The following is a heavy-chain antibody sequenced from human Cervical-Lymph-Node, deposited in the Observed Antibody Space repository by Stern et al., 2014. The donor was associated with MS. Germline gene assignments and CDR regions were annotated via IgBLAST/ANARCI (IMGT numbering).Heavy chain of an antibody. CDR2: ISGYNGNT. D-gene: IGHD4-23*01. Sequence: VQLVQSGAEVKKPGASVKVSCKASGYTFSSYGITWVRQAPGQGLEWMGWISGYNGNTNYAQKFQGRVTVTTDRSTSTAYMELSSLRYDDTAVYYCARDKNGGKEVDYWGQGTLVTVSS. V-gene: IGHV1-18*01. CDR1: GYTFSSYG. CDR3: ARDKNGGKEVDY. J-gene: IGHJ4*02.